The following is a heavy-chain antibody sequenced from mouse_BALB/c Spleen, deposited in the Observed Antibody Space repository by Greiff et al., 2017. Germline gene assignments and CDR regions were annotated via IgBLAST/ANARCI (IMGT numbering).Heavy chain of an antibody. CDR2: IWSGGST. V-gene: IGHV2-2*02. CDR1: GFSLTSYG. D-gene: IGHD4-1*01. J-gene: IGHJ3*01. CDR3: ASSNWASWFAY. Sequence: VKLVESGPGLVQPSQSLSISCTVSGFSLTSYGVHWVRQSPGKGLEWLGVIWSGGSTDYNAAFISRLSISKDNSKSQVFFKMNSLQATDTAIYYCASSNWASWFAYWGQGTLVTVSA.